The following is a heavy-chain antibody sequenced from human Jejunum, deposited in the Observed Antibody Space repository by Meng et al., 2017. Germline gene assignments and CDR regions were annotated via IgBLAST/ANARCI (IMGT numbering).Heavy chain of an antibody. CDR3: ATDLWGY. J-gene: IGHJ4*02. CDR2: IWYDGSNE. V-gene: IGHV3-33*01. CDR1: GFTFRTFG. D-gene: IGHD2/OR15-2a*01. Sequence: QAQLVESGGGVVQPGRSLILSCEASGFTFRTFGMHWVRQAPGKGLEWVAIIWYDGSNEDYADSVRGRFTISRDNSKNILYLQMNNLRVDDTAMYYCATDLWGYWGQGTLVTVSS.